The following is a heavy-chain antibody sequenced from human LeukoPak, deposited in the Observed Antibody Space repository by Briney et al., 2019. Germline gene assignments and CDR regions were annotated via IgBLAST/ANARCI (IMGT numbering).Heavy chain of an antibody. CDR1: GYTFTGYY. Sequence: ASVKVSCKASGYTFTGYYMHWVRQAPGQGLEWMGRINPNSGGTNYAQKFQGRVTMPRDTSISTAYMELSRLRSDDTAVYYCARDVEDEFGSGSYDWGQGTLVTVSS. CDR2: INPNSGGT. J-gene: IGHJ4*02. CDR3: ARDVEDEFGSGSYD. D-gene: IGHD3-10*01. V-gene: IGHV1-2*06.